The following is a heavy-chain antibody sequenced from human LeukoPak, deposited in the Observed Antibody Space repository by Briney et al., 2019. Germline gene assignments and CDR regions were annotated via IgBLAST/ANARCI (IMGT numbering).Heavy chain of an antibody. J-gene: IGHJ3*02. D-gene: IGHD1-26*01. Sequence: TRWSTNYNPSLKSRITISVDPSKNQFSLKLSSVTAADTAVYYCAREAVIVGAIAGDAFDIWGQGTMVTVSS. CDR2: TRWST. CDR3: AREAVIVGAIAGDAFDI. V-gene: IGHV4-61*02.